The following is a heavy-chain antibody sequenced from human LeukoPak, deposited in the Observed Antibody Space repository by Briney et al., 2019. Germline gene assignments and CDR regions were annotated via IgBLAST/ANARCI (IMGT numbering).Heavy chain of an antibody. CDR1: GFTLSSSW. CDR3: ARDLSFSPDH. Sequence: PGGSLRLSCAGSGFTLSSSWMHWVRQAPGKWPVWVAHVSPDGNLASYADSVKGRFIISRDNAKNTLSLQMNSLRAEDTAVYYCARDLSFSPDHWGQGTLVTVSS. V-gene: IGHV3-74*01. CDR2: VSPDGNLA. J-gene: IGHJ4*02.